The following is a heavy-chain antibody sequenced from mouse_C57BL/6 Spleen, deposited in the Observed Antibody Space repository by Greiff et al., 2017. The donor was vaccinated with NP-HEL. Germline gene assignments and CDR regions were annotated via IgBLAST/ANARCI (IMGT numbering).Heavy chain of an antibody. CDR2: ISDGGSYT. V-gene: IGHV5-4*01. CDR1: GFTFSSYA. Sequence: EVQLVESGGGLVKPGGSLKLSCAASGFTFSSYAMSWVRQTPEKRLEWVATISDGGSYTYYPDNVKGRFTISRDNAKNNLYLQMSHLKSEDTAMYYWARDSYYGSSYGYFDVWGTGTTVTVSS. J-gene: IGHJ1*03. D-gene: IGHD1-1*01. CDR3: ARDSYYGSSYGYFDV.